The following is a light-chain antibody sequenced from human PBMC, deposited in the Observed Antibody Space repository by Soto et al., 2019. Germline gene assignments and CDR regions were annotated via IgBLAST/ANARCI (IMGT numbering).Light chain of an antibody. V-gene: IGKV3-11*01. CDR2: DAS. Sequence: EIVLTQSPATLSLSPGERAALSCRASQSVGSHLAWYQQKPGQAPRLLIYDASNRATGIPARFSGSGSGTDFTLTISSLEPEDFAVYNCQHRTNWPPVTFGQGTRLEMK. J-gene: IGKJ5*01. CDR3: QHRTNWPPVT. CDR1: QSVGSH.